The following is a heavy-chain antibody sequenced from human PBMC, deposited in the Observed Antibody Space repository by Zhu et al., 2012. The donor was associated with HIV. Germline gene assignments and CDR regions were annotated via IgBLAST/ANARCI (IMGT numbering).Heavy chain of an antibody. CDR1: GGSISSSSYY. J-gene: IGHJ4*02. Sequence: QVQLQESGPGLVKPSETLSLTCTVSGGSISSSSYYWGWIRQPPGKGLEWIGSIYYSGSTYYNPSLKSRVTISVDTSKNQFSLKLSSVTAADTAVYYCARRSSGWYEYYFDYWGQGTLVTVSS. V-gene: IGHV4-39*01. D-gene: IGHD6-19*01. CDR2: IYYSGST. CDR3: ARRSSGWYEYYFDY.